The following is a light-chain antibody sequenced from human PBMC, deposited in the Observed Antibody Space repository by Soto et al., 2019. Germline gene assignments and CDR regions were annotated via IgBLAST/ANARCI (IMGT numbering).Light chain of an antibody. J-gene: IGKJ5*01. CDR1: QSVSSY. CDR3: QQYNNWPIT. Sequence: EILFTQSPATLSLSPGERATLSCRASQSVSSYLAWYQQKHGQAPRLLIYDASNRDTGIPARFSGRGSGTDFTLTISRLEPEDVEVDYCQQYNNWPITFGQGTRLEIK. CDR2: DAS. V-gene: IGKV3-11*01.